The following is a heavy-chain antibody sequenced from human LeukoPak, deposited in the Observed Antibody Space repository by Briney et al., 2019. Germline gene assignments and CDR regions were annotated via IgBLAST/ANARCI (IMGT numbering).Heavy chain of an antibody. CDR2: ISSSSSTT. CDR3: ARDEHQYYSESSGRFDF. D-gene: IGHD3-22*01. Sequence: GGSLRLSCAASGFTFSSYSMNWVRQAPGQGLEWVSYISSSSSTTYYADSVKGGFTISRDNGKNSLYLQMNSLRDEDTAVYYCARDEHQYYSESSGRFDFWGQGVLVTVSS. J-gene: IGHJ4*02. CDR1: GFTFSSYS. V-gene: IGHV3-48*02.